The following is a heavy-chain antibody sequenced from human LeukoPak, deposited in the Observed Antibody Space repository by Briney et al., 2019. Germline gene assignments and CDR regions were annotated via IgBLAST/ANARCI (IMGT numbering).Heavy chain of an antibody. D-gene: IGHD2/OR15-2a*01. CDR1: GGSMSSYY. CDR3: ARVVFFAGEQTFYFDY. Sequence: SETLSLTCTVSGGSMSSYYWMWLRQPPGKGREWIGYNYYSGSTNYNPSVKSRVTISVDTSKNQFSLKLSSVTAAGTAGYYCARVVFFAGEQTFYFDYWGQGTLVTVSS. V-gene: IGHV4-59*01. CDR2: NYYSGST. J-gene: IGHJ4*02.